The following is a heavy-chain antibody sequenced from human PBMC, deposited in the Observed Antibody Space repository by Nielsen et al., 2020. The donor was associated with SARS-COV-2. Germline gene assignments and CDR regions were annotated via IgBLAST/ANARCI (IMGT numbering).Heavy chain of an antibody. V-gene: IGHV3-9*01. CDR2: ISWNSGSI. D-gene: IGHD2-2*01. CDR1: GFTFDDYA. CDR3: ARGQGYCSSTSCYGAFDV. J-gene: IGHJ3*01. Sequence: SLKISCAASGFTFDDYAMHWVRQAPGKGLEWVSGISWNSGSIGYLDSVKGRFTISRDNAKNSLYLQMNSLRAEDTAIYYCARGQGYCSSTSCYGAFDVWGQGTMVTVSS.